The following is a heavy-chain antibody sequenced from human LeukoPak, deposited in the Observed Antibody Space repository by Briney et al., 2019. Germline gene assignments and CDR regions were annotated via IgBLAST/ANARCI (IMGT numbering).Heavy chain of an antibody. Sequence: SETLSLTCAVSSYSISSGSYWGWIRQPPGKGLEWVASIYHGGTTYYNPSLKSRVTTLVDTSENQFSLRLTSVTAADTAVYYCAREGRDISMLRGRNAFDIWGQGTMVTVSS. D-gene: IGHD3-10*01. J-gene: IGHJ3*02. V-gene: IGHV4-38-2*02. CDR1: SYSISSGSY. CDR2: IYHGGTT. CDR3: AREGRDISMLRGRNAFDI.